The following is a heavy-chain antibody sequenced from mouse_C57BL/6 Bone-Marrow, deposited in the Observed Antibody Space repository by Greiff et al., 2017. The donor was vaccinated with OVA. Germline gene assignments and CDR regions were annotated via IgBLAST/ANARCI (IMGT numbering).Heavy chain of an antibody. CDR3: ARHEDRYDLYYYAMDY. CDR2: IWSDGST. Sequence: VQVVESGPGLVAPSQSLSIICTVSGFSLTSYGVHWVRQPPGKGLEWLVVIWSDGSTTYNSALKSRLSISKDNSKSQVFLKMNSLQTDDTAMYYCARHEDRYDLYYYAMDYWGQGTSVTVSS. J-gene: IGHJ4*01. D-gene: IGHD2-14*01. CDR1: GFSLTSYG. V-gene: IGHV2-6-1*01.